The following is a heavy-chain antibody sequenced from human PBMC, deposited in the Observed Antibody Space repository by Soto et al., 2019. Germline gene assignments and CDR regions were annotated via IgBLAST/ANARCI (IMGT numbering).Heavy chain of an antibody. J-gene: IGHJ6*02. CDR3: ARARRTGITIFGVVILPKYGMDV. CDR1: GFTFSSYG. D-gene: IGHD3-3*01. V-gene: IGHV3-33*01. Sequence: GGSLRLSCAASGFTFSSYGMHWVRQAPGKGLEWVAVIWYDGSNKYYADSVKGRFTISRDNSKNTLYLQMNSLRAEDTAVYYCARARRTGITIFGVVILPKYGMDVWGQGTTVTVSS. CDR2: IWYDGSNK.